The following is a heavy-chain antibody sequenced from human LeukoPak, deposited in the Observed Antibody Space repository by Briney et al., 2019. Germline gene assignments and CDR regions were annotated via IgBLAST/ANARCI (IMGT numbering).Heavy chain of an antibody. J-gene: IGHJ4*02. CDR1: GFTSTKYA. CDR2: LIGSSGST. CDR3: AEERAGYTNPYYFDY. Sequence: GGSLRLSCAASGFTSTKYAMNWVRQAPGKGLEWVSVLIGSSGSTDYADSVRGRFTISRDNSKNTLYLHMNSLRAEDTAVYYCAEERAGYTNPYYFDYWGQGTLVTVSS. D-gene: IGHD3-16*02. V-gene: IGHV3-23*01.